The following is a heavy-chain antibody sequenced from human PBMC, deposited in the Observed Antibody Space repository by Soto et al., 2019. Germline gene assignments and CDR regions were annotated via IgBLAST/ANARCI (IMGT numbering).Heavy chain of an antibody. V-gene: IGHV3-9*01. J-gene: IGHJ4*02. CDR2: ISWNSGSI. D-gene: IGHD3-10*01. Sequence: VQLVESGGGLVQPGRSLRLSCAASGFTFDDYGMHWVRQAPGKGLEWVSGISWNSGSIGYADSVKGRFTISRDNAKNSLSLQMNSLRAEDTALYFCAKGYGSGQNGYFDYWGQGTLVTVSS. CDR1: GFTFDDYG. CDR3: AKGYGSGQNGYFDY.